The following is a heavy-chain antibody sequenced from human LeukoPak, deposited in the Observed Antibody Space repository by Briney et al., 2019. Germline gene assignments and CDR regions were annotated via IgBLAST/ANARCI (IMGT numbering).Heavy chain of an antibody. Sequence: GASVKVSCKASGYPFGSYGMIWVRQAPGQGLEWMGWISAYKGNTNYAQKFQGRVTMTTDTSTSTGYMELRSLRSDDTAVYYCARDHGGKVDRYFDVWGRGTLVTVSS. CDR1: GYPFGSYG. CDR2: ISAYKGNT. V-gene: IGHV1-18*01. CDR3: ARDHGGKVDRYFDV. D-gene: IGHD4-23*01. J-gene: IGHJ2*01.